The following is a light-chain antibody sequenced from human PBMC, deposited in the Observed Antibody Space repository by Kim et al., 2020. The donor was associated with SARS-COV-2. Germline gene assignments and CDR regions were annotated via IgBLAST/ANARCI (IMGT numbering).Light chain of an antibody. Sequence: ITIPCTGTTSDIGDHKYVSWYQQRPGKAPKLIIYAVSDRPSGVSNRFSASKSGNTASLTISRLQAEDEADYYCSSYSRAGSLYVVFGGGTQLTVL. CDR3: SSYSRAGSLYVV. CDR2: AVS. CDR1: TSDIGDHKY. J-gene: IGLJ2*01. V-gene: IGLV2-14*03.